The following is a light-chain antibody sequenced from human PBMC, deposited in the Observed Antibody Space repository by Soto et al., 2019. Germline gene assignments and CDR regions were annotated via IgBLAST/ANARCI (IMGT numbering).Light chain of an antibody. CDR3: GSYTGTIYG. V-gene: IGLV2-14*01. CDR1: SGDVGVYKF. Sequence: QSALTQPASVSGSPGQSITISCTGTSGDVGVYKFVSWYQQHPGKAPKLIIYEASNRPSGVSSRFSGSMSGNTASLTISGLQAEDADDYYCGSYTGTIYGFGTGTK. CDR2: EAS. J-gene: IGLJ1*01.